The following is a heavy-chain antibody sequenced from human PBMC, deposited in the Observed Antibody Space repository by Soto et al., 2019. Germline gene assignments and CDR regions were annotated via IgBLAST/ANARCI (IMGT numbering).Heavy chain of an antibody. V-gene: IGHV1-2*02. Sequence: ASVKVSCKASGYTFTGYYMHWVRQAPGQGLEWMGWINPNSGGTNYAQKFQGRVTMTRDTSISTAYMELSRLRSDDTAVYYCARDSGASSDGFDPWGQGTLVTVSS. D-gene: IGHD6-13*01. CDR1: GYTFTGYY. CDR3: ARDSGASSDGFDP. CDR2: INPNSGGT. J-gene: IGHJ5*02.